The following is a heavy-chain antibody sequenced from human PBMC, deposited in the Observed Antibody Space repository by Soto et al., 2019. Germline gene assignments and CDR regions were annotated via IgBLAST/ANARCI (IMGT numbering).Heavy chain of an antibody. J-gene: IGHJ5*02. CDR3: TKGLIGPRSNWVWLYP. Sequence: PAGSLRLSCAASGFIFNSYGMHWVRQAQGKGLEWVAVISYDGSNKYYADSVKGRFNISRDNSKNTPHLQMSSMRAGETAGYCCTKGLIGPRSNWVWLYPWGRGPLATASS. CDR1: GFIFNSYG. V-gene: IGHV3-30*18. D-gene: IGHD4-4*01. CDR2: ISYDGSNK.